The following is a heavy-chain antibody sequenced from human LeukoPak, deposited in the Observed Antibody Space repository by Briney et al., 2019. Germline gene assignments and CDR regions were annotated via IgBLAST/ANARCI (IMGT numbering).Heavy chain of an antibody. J-gene: IGHJ4*02. V-gene: IGHV3-21*01. CDR3: ARDPYFDWLLDGDFDY. Sequence: PGGSLRLSCAASGFTLSSYSMNWVRQAPGKGLEWVSSISSSSSYIYYADSVKGRFTISRDNAKNSLYLQMNSLRAEDTAVYYCARDPYFDWLLDGDFDYWGQGTLLTVSS. D-gene: IGHD3-9*01. CDR1: GFTLSSYS. CDR2: ISSSSSYI.